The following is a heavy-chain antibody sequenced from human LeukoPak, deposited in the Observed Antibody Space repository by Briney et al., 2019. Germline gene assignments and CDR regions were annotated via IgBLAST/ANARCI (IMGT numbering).Heavy chain of an antibody. V-gene: IGHV4-30-2*01. J-gene: IGHJ4*02. D-gene: IGHD3-22*01. CDR1: GGSISSGGYY. CDR3: AREIYDSSGYYYGDY. Sequence: PSETLSLTCTVSGGSISSGGYYWSWIRQPPGKGLEWIGYIYHSGSTYYNPSLKSRVTISVDRSKNQFSLKLSSVTAADTAVYYCAREIYDSSGYYYGDYWGQGTLVTVSS. CDR2: IYHSGST.